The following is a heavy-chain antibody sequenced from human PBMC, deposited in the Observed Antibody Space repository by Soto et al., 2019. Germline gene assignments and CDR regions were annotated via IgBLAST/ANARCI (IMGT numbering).Heavy chain of an antibody. J-gene: IGHJ6*02. D-gene: IGHD1-26*01. CDR3: ARQIVGIQYYYYYYGMDV. Sequence: SVKVSCKASGGTFSSYSISWVRHAPGQGLEWMGGIIPIFGTANYAQKFQGRVTITADESTSTAYMELSSLRSEDTAVYYCARQIVGIQYYYYYYGMDVWGQGTTVTVSS. CDR2: IIPIFGTA. CDR1: GGTFSSYS. V-gene: IGHV1-69*13.